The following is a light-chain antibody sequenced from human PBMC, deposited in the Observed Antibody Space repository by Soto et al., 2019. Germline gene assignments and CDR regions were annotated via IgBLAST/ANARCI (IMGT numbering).Light chain of an antibody. J-gene: IGKJ5*01. CDR3: QQLSNWPPSIT. Sequence: EIVLTKSPATLLLSPGERATLSCRASQSVSSYLAWYQQKPGQAPRLLIYDASNRATGIPARFSGSGSGTDFTLTISSLEPEDFAVYYCQQLSNWPPSITFGQGTRLEVK. V-gene: IGKV3-11*01. CDR1: QSVSSY. CDR2: DAS.